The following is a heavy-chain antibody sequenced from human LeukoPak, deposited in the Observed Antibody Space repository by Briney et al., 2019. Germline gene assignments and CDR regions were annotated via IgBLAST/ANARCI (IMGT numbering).Heavy chain of an antibody. CDR2: IYHSGST. CDR1: GGSISSGGYS. D-gene: IGHD5-12*01. V-gene: IGHV4-30-2*02. Sequence: PSETLSLTCAVSGGSISSGGYSWSWIRQPPGKGLEWIGYIYHSGSTYYNPSLKSRVTISVDRSKNQFSLKLSSVAAADTAVYYCARIGRDGYLFDYWGQGTLVTVSS. CDR3: ARIGRDGYLFDY. J-gene: IGHJ4*02.